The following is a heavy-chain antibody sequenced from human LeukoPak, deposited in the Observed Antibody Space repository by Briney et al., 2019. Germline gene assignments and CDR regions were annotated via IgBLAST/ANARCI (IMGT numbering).Heavy chain of an antibody. CDR2: INHSGST. D-gene: IGHD5-24*01. V-gene: IGHV4-34*01. Sequence: SETLSLTCTVSGGSISGYYWSWIRQPPGKGLEWIGEINHSGSTNYNPSLKSRVTISVDTSKNQFSLKLSSVTAADTAVYYCARGRKREATDYWGQGTLVTVSS. CDR1: GGSISGYY. J-gene: IGHJ4*02. CDR3: ARGRKREATDY.